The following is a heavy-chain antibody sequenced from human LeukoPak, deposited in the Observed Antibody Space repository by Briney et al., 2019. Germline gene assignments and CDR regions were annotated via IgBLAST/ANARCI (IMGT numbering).Heavy chain of an antibody. CDR2: INPNSGGT. CDR1: GYTFTGYY. D-gene: IGHD1-26*01. CDR3: ARDSTLVGATTGDDY. Sequence: ASVKVSCKASGYTFTGYYMHWVRQAPGQGLEWMGWINPNSGGTNYAQKFQGRVTMTRDTSISTAYMELSRLRSDDTAVYYCARDSTLVGATTGDDYWGQGTLVTVSS. J-gene: IGHJ4*02. V-gene: IGHV1-2*02.